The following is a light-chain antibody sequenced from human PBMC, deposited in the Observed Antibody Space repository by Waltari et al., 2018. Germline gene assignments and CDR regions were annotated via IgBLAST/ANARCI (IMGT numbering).Light chain of an antibody. J-gene: IGKJ3*01. CDR2: LGS. Sequence: DIVMTQSPLSLSVTPGEPASISCRSSQSLLHSNGYTYLDWYLQKPGQSPQLLIYLGSNRASGVPDRFSGSGSGTDVTLKISRVEAEDVGVFYCMQALQTPRTFGPGTKVDI. CDR1: QSLLHSNGYTY. CDR3: MQALQTPRT. V-gene: IGKV2-28*01.